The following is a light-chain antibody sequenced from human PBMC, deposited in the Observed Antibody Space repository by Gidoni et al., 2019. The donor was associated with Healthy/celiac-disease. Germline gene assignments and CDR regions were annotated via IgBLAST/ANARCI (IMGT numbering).Light chain of an antibody. CDR1: QSISSY. CDR3: QQSYSTPFT. J-gene: IGKJ3*01. V-gene: IGKV1-39*01. CDR2: AAS. Sequence: DIQMTQSPSSLSASVGDRVTITCRASQSISSYLNWYQQKPGKAPKLLIYAASSLQSGVPSRFSGSGSGTDFTLTNSSLQPEDFATYYCQQSYSTPFTFXHXTKVDIK.